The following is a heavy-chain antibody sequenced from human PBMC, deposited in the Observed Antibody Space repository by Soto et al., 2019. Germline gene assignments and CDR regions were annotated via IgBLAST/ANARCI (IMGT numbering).Heavy chain of an antibody. D-gene: IGHD2-2*01. CDR2: FSYGGST. Sequence: SETLSLTCTVSGGSINDNYWAWIRQSPGKGLEWIVFFSYGGSTNYNPSLKSRVSISVDTPKKHFSLDLTSVTAADTAVYYCARLGARYCSGTTCPMAYWGQGTLVTVS. CDR1: GGSINDNY. CDR3: ARLGARYCSGTTCPMAY. V-gene: IGHV4-59*01. J-gene: IGHJ4*02.